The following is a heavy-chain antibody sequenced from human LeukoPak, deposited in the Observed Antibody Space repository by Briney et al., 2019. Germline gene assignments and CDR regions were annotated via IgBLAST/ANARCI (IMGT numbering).Heavy chain of an antibody. J-gene: IGHJ4*02. D-gene: IGHD6-19*01. CDR2: IWYDGSDE. V-gene: IGHV3-33*01. CDR3: TILAVASDFDY. CDR1: GFAFSSYG. Sequence: GSLRLSCAVSGFAFSSYGMHWVRQAPGKGLEWVAIIWYDGSDEYYGDSVKGRFTISRDNSKNTLYLQMNSLRAEDTAVYYCTILAVASDFDYWGQGTLVTGSS.